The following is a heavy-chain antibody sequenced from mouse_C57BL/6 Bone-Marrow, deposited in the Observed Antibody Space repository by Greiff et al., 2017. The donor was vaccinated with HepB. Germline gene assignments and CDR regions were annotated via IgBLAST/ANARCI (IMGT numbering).Heavy chain of an antibody. D-gene: IGHD2-4*01. J-gene: IGHJ3*01. CDR3: ARQRGLRSFAY. V-gene: IGHV5-6*01. Sequence: EVQVVESGGDLVKPGGSLKLSCAASGFTFSSYGMSWVRQTPDKRLEWVATISSGGSYTYYPDSVKGRFTISRDNAKNTLYLQMSSLKSEDTAMYYCARQRGLRSFAYWGQGTLVTVSA. CDR1: GFTFSSYG. CDR2: ISSGGSYT.